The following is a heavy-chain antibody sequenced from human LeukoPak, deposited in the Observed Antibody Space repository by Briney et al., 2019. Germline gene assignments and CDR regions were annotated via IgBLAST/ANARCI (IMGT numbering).Heavy chain of an antibody. Sequence: PGGSLRLSCAASGFTFSSYAMSWVRQAPGKGLEWVSAISGSGGSTYYADSVKGRFTISRDNSKNTLYLQVNSLRAEDTAVYYCAKSDDPESCGGDCYPVPNFDAFDIWGQGTMVTVSS. D-gene: IGHD2-21*02. CDR2: ISGSGGST. CDR3: AKSDDPESCGGDCYPVPNFDAFDI. J-gene: IGHJ3*02. V-gene: IGHV3-23*01. CDR1: GFTFSSYA.